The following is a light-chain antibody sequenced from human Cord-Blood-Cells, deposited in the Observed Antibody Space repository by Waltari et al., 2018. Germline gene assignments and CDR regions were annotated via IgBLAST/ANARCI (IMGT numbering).Light chain of an antibody. CDR3: QSYDSSLSGSRV. V-gene: IGLV1-40*01. Sequence: QSVLTQPPSVSGAPGQMVTISCTGSSSNIGAGYDVHWYQQLPGTAPKLLIYGNSDRPSWVPDRFSGSKSGTSAALAITGLQAEDEADYYCQSYDSSLSGSRVFGGGTKLTVL. J-gene: IGLJ3*02. CDR2: GNS. CDR1: SSNIGAGYD.